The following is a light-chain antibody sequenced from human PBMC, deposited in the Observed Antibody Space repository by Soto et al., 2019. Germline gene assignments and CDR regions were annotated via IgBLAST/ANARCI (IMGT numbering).Light chain of an antibody. CDR1: QSVSSY. CDR2: DAS. J-gene: IGKJ3*01. Sequence: EIVLTQSPATLSLSPGERATLSCRASQSVSSYLAWYQQKPGQAPRLLIYDASNRATGIPARFSGSGSGTDFTLTISSLEPEDFDVYYCQQGSNSEITLGPGTKVDI. V-gene: IGKV3-11*01. CDR3: QQGSNSEIT.